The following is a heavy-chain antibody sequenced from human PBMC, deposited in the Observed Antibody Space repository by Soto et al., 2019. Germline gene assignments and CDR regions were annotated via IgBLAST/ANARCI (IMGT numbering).Heavy chain of an antibody. Sequence: QVQLVQSGTEMKKPGASVKVSCKASGYTFTNYDISWMRQAPGQGLEWMGWISTYNGDTDYAQKLQGRVTMTTDTSTSTAYMELSSLRSDDTAVYYCARGWELVDWGQGTLVTVSS. CDR2: ISTYNGDT. D-gene: IGHD1-26*01. J-gene: IGHJ4*02. V-gene: IGHV1-18*01. CDR3: ARGWELVD. CDR1: GYTFTNYD.